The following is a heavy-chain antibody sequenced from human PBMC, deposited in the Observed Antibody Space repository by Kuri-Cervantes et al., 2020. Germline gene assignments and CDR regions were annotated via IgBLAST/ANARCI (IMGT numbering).Heavy chain of an antibody. Sequence: ESLKISCAVYGGSFSGYYWSWIRQPPGKGLEWIGEINHSGSTNYNPSLKSRVTISVDTSKNQFSLKLSSVTAADTAVYYCARHPRSWDFDYWGQGTLVTVSS. D-gene: IGHD6-13*01. CDR2: INHSGST. CDR1: GGSFSGYY. V-gene: IGHV4-34*01. J-gene: IGHJ4*02. CDR3: ARHPRSWDFDY.